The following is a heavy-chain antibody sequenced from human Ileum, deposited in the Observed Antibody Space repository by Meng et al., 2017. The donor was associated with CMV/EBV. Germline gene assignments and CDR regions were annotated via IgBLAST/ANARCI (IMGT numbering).Heavy chain of an antibody. Sequence: SETLSLTCAVSGGSVSSDYYYWNWIRQPPGKGLEWVAYISNSGNTNSNPSLKSRVSISADAAKNMFSLRLTSVTAADTAVYYCARGWADVRLSGVKDLCGQAIT. CDR2: ISNSGNT. V-gene: IGHV4-61*01. CDR1: GGSVSSDYYY. J-gene: IGHJ6*01. CDR3: ARGWADVRLSGVKDL. D-gene: IGHD2/OR15-2a*01.